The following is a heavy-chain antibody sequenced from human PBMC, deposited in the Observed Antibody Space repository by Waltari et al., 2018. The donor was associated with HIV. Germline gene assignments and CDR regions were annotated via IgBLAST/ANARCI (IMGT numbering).Heavy chain of an antibody. Sequence: VQLRASAPRLGTPDVTLDLTFIPSRGASSGSYLSRGESSVPMLWVWIGRIYANGATDFSPSLQSQVTMSIDTAKTQVSLTLKAVTAADTAVYYCARENWNYDLWSAAPDHPLYSYYGMDVWGQGTTVTVSS. CDR1: RGASSGSY. CDR2: IYANGAT. V-gene: IGHV4-4*07. CDR3: ARENWNYDLWSAAPDHPLYSYYGMDV. J-gene: IGHJ6*02. D-gene: IGHD3-3*01.